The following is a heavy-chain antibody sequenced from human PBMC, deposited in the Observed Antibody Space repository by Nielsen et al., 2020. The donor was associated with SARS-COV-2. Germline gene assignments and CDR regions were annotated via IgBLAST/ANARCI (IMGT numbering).Heavy chain of an antibody. V-gene: IGHV3-30*04. J-gene: IGHJ4*02. CDR3: ARMGIDSGSYSAY. CDR1: GFTFSSYA. CDR2: ISYDGSNK. D-gene: IGHD1-26*01. Sequence: GGSLRLSCAASGFTFSSYAMHWVRQAPGKGLEWVAVISYDGSNKYYADSVKGRFTISRDNSKNTLYLQMNSLRAEDTAVYYCARMGIDSGSYSAYWGPGTLVTVSS.